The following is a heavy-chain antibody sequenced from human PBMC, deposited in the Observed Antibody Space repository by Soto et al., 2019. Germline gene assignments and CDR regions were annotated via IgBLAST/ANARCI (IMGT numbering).Heavy chain of an antibody. CDR2: INPDGRSI. J-gene: IGHJ4*01. CDR1: GFTFSSYW. V-gene: IGHV3-74*01. Sequence: PWGSLRLSCAASGFTFSSYWMHWVRQAPGKGLAWVSRINPDGRSISDADSVKGRFTISRDNAKNTLYLQMNSLTTEDTAVYYCARAGSYRFDYWGRGTLVTVSS. D-gene: IGHD3-10*01. CDR3: ARAGSYRFDY.